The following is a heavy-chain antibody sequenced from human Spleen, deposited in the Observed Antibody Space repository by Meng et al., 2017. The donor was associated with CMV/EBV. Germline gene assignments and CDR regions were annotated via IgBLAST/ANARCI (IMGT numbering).Heavy chain of an antibody. V-gene: IGHV1-2*02. Sequence: ASVKVSCKASGYTFTGYYMHWVRQAPGQGLEWMGWINPNSGGTNYAQKFQGRVTMTRDTSISTAYMELSRLRSDDTAVYYCARGASLVGADNWFDPWGQGTRVTVSS. D-gene: IGHD2-15*01. J-gene: IGHJ5*02. CDR1: GYTFTGYY. CDR3: ARGASLVGADNWFDP. CDR2: INPNSGGT.